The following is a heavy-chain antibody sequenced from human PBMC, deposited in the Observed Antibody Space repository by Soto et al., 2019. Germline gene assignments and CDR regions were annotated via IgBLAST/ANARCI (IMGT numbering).Heavy chain of an antibody. D-gene: IGHD3-10*01. CDR1: ADTFSSSA. V-gene: IGHV1-69*01. CDR3: ARDLSSNYRYDGMDV. J-gene: IGHJ6*02. CDR2: LIPFFHAA. Sequence: QVQLVQSGAEVKKPGSSVKVSCKASADTFSSSAFSWVRQAPGQGLEWMGGLIPFFHAANYAQRFQGRVTITADESTSTAYMEMLILSSEDTAINYCARDLSSNYRYDGMDVWGQGTTVTDTS.